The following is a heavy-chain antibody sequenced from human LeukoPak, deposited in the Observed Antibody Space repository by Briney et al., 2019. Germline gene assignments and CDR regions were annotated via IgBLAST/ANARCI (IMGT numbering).Heavy chain of an antibody. D-gene: IGHD6-13*01. CDR1: GYTFTSYD. CDR3: ASGTYSSSY. J-gene: IGHJ4*02. V-gene: IGHV1-8*01. Sequence: ASVSLSCKASGYTFTSYDINWVRQATGQGLEWRGWMNPNSSNTGYAQKLQGGVTMTGNTSISTAYMELSSLRSEDTAVYYCASGTYSSSYWGQGTLVTVSS. CDR2: MNPNSSNT.